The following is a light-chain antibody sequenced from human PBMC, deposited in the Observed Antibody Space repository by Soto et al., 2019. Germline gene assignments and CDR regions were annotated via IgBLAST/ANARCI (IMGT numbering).Light chain of an antibody. V-gene: IGLV2-23*01. CDR2: EGS. CDR1: SSDVGSYNL. CDR3: CSYAGSSTLV. J-gene: IGLJ2*01. Sequence: QSALTQPASVSGSPGQSITISCTGTSSDVGSYNLVSWYQQHPGKAPKLMIYEGSKRPSGVSNRFSGSKSGNTASLTISGXXXXXXXDXYCCSYAGSSTLVFGGGTKLTV.